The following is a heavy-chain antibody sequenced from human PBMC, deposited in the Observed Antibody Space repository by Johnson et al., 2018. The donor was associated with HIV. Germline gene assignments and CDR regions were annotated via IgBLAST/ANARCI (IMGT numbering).Heavy chain of an antibody. V-gene: IGHV3-13*01. J-gene: IGHJ3*02. CDR1: GFTFSSYD. Sequence: VQLVESGGGVVQPGRSLRLSCAASGFTFSSYDMHWVRQATGKGLEWVSAIGTAGDTYYPGSVKGRFTISRDNSKNTFYLQMNSLRAEDTAVYYSVVAAFSEGAFDIWGQGTMVTVSS. D-gene: IGHD2-2*01. CDR2: IGTAGDT. CDR3: VVAAFSEGAFDI.